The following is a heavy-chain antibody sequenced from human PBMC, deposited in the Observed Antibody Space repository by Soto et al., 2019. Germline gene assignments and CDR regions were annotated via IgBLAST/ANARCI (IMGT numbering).Heavy chain of an antibody. J-gene: IGHJ6*02. CDR1: GGSISSSSCY. Sequence: PSETLSLTCTVSGGSISSSSCYWGWIRQPPGKGLEWIGSIYYSGSTYYNPSLKSRVTISVDTSKNQFSLKLSSVTAADTAVYYCARDRCSGGSCYYYYYGMDVWGQGTTVTVSS. D-gene: IGHD2-15*01. V-gene: IGHV4-39*02. CDR3: ARDRCSGGSCYYYYYGMDV. CDR2: IYYSGST.